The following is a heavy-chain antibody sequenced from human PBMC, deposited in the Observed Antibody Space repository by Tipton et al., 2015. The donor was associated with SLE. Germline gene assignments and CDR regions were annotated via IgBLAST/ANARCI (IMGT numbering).Heavy chain of an antibody. CDR3: ARSGCSSTSCYTRGGYYYYMDV. J-gene: IGHJ6*03. V-gene: IGHV3-48*01. CDR2: LSRSSTTI. D-gene: IGHD2-2*02. Sequence: SLRLSCAASGFTFSAHAMNWVRQAPGKGLEWISYLSRSSTTIFYADSVKGRFTISRDNVKNSLHLQMNNLRAEDTAVYYCARSGCSSTSCYTRGGYYYYMDVWGKGTTVTVSS. CDR1: GFTFSAHA.